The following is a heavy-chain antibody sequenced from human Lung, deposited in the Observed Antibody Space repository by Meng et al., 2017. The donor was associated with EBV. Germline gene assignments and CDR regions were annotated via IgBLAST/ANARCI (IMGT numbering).Heavy chain of an antibody. CDR1: GGAFSGSFSGYY. D-gene: IGHD1-26*01. CDR2: INYSGST. CDR3: ARSTFDY. Sequence: QVQLQPWGSGLVAPLATLSLTCAVYGGAFSGSFSGYYWSWIRQAPGKGLEWIGEINYSGSTDYNPSLKNRLTVSVDRSKSQFSLELSSVTAADTAVYYCARSTFDYWGQGTLVTVSS. V-gene: IGHV4-34*01. J-gene: IGHJ4*02.